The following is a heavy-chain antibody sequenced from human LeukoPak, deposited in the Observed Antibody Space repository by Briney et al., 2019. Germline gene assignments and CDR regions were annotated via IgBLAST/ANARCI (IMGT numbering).Heavy chain of an antibody. Sequence: GRSLRLSCAASGFTFSSYGMHWVRQAPGKGLEWVAVISYDGSNKYYADSVKGRFTISRDNSKNTLYLQMNSLRAEDTAVYYCARDSTAAGTGWFDPWGQGTLVTVSS. J-gene: IGHJ5*02. CDR3: ARDSTAAGTGWFDP. V-gene: IGHV3-30*03. CDR2: ISYDGSNK. D-gene: IGHD6-13*01. CDR1: GFTFSSYG.